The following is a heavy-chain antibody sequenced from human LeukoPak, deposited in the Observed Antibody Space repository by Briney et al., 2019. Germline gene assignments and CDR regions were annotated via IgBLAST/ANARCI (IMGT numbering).Heavy chain of an antibody. CDR2: IWFDGSKE. V-gene: IGHV3-33*01. D-gene: IGHD1-26*01. J-gene: IGHJ4*02. Sequence: GGSLRLSCAASGFTFSNYGMHWVRQAPDKGLEWVAVIWFDGSKEYYTDSVKGRFTISRDDSKNTLWLQMNSLRAEDTAVYYCTRLTGVGSYQHLDYWGQGTLVTVSS. CDR1: GFTFSNYG. CDR3: TRLTGVGSYQHLDY.